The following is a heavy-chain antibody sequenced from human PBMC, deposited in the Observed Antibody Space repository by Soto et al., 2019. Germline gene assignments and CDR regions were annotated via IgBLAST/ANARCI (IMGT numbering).Heavy chain of an antibody. V-gene: IGHV1-3*01. J-gene: IGHJ4*02. D-gene: IGHD3-3*01. Sequence: VSCKASGYTFTSYAMHWVRQAPGQRLEWMGWINAGNGNTKYSQKFQGRVTITRDTSASTAYMELSSLRSEDTAVYYCARDQTRFLEWLLYHWGQGTLVTVSS. CDR1: GYTFTSYA. CDR2: INAGNGNT. CDR3: ARDQTRFLEWLLYH.